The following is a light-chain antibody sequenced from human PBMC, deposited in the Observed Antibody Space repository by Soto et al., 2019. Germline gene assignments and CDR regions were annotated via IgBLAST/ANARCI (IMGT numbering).Light chain of an antibody. V-gene: IGKV3-15*01. J-gene: IGKJ5*01. CDR2: GAS. CDR1: QSVSSN. Sequence: EIVMTHSPATLSVSPGERATLSCRARQSVSSNLAWYQHKPGQAPRLLIYGASTRATGIPARLSGSGSGTEFTLTISSLQSEDFATYYCQQLNSYLITFGQGTRLEIK. CDR3: QQLNSYLIT.